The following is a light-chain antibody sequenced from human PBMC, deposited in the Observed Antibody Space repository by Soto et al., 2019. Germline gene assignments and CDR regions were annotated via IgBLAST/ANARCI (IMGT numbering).Light chain of an antibody. V-gene: IGKV2-28*01. J-gene: IGKJ2*01. Sequence: DIVMTQSPLSLPVTPGEPASISCRSSQSLLHSDGYIYLDWYLQKPGQSPQLLIYLGSNRASGVHDRFRGSGSGTDFTLKITTVGTEDVGIYYCMQALQTPRTFGQGTRLEIK. CDR1: QSLLHSDGYIY. CDR2: LGS. CDR3: MQALQTPRT.